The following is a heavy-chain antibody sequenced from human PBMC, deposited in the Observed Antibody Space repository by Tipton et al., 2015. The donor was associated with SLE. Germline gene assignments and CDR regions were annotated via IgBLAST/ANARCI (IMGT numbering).Heavy chain of an antibody. CDR1: GFTFSNYN. V-gene: IGHV3-21*03. J-gene: IGHJ4*02. Sequence: SLRLSCAASGFTFSNYNMNWVRQAPGKGLEWVSSISTSSSYIYYADSMKGRFTISRDNAKNSLYLQMNSLRAEDTAVYYCARALYGDQYYFDYWGQGTQVTVSS. D-gene: IGHD4-17*01. CDR2: ISTSSSYI. CDR3: ARALYGDQYYFDY.